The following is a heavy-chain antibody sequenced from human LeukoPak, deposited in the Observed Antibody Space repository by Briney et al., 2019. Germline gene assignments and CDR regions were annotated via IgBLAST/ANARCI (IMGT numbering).Heavy chain of an antibody. CDR2: INAGNGNT. J-gene: IGHJ4*02. Sequence: WASVKVSCKDSGYTFTGYYMHWVRQAPGQRLEWMGWINAGNGNTKYSQEFQGRVTITRDTSASTAYMELSSLRSEDMAVYYCARADSYDFWSGYYYYFDYWGQGTLVTVSS. V-gene: IGHV1-3*03. CDR1: GYTFTGYY. CDR3: ARADSYDFWSGYYYYFDY. D-gene: IGHD3-3*01.